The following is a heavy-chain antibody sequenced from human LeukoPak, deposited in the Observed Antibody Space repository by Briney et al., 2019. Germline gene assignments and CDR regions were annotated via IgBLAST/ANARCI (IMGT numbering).Heavy chain of an antibody. CDR3: ARCGHYDAYRV. V-gene: IGHV5-51*01. D-gene: IGHD2-21*02. J-gene: IGHJ3*01. CDR1: GHTFSISW. Sequence: GESLKIPCKGSGHTFSISWIGWVRQKPGEGLEWMGIIYVGDSDTRYNPSFQGQVTISADRSTSTACLQWSSLKSSDTAIYYCARCGHYDAYRVWGQGTLVSVSS. CDR2: IYVGDSDT.